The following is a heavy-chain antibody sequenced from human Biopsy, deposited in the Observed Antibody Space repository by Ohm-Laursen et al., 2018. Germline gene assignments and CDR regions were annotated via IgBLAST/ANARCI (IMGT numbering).Heavy chain of an antibody. D-gene: IGHD1-26*01. J-gene: IGHJ3*02. CDR1: GGSVSGYY. CDR2: IYPGGGT. CDR3: AGIVLGPTNDAFDI. V-gene: IGHV4-4*07. Sequence: SETLSLTCTVSGGSVSGYYWSWIRQAAGKGLEWIGRIYPGGGTIYNPSLKSRVTMSVDTSKNHFSLNLNSVTAADTAVYYCAGIVLGPTNDAFDIWGQGTMVTVSS.